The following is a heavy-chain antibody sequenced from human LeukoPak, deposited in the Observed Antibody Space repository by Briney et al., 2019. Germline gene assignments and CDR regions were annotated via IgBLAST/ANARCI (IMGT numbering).Heavy chain of an antibody. D-gene: IGHD6-19*01. J-gene: IGHJ3*02. CDR3: ARDRGSGPGAFDI. Sequence: SETLSLTCSVSGGSISSDYWTWVRQPPGKGLEWIGYIYYSGSTNYNPSLKSRVTISLDTSKNQFSLKLNSVTTADTAVYYCARDRGSGPGAFDIWGQGTMVTVSS. CDR1: GGSISSDY. CDR2: IYYSGST. V-gene: IGHV4-59*01.